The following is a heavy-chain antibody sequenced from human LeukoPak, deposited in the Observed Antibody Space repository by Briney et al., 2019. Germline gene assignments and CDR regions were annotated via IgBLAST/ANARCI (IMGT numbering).Heavy chain of an antibody. CDR1: GGSISSDSYY. CDR3: AREPITMVRGVIRYGMDV. D-gene: IGHD3-10*01. V-gene: IGHV4-61*02. Sequence: SETLSLTCTVSGGSISSDSYYWSWSRQPAGKGLEWFGRIYTTGSTNYNPSRKSRVAISVDTSKNQFSLKLSSVTAADTAVYYCAREPITMVRGVIRYGMDVWGQGTTVTVSS. J-gene: IGHJ6*02. CDR2: IYTTGST.